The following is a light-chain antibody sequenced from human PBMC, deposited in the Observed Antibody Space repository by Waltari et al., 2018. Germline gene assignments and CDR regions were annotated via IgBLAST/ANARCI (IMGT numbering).Light chain of an antibody. J-gene: IGKJ4*01. CDR3: QQHGKWPLS. CDR2: DAS. CDR1: QSVSTS. Sequence: EIELTQSPATLSLSPGERATLSCRASQSVSTSLAWYQQKPGQAPRLLIHDASNRATGTPARFSGSGYETDFTLTIGSLEPEDFAVYYCQQHGKWPLSFGGGTKVEI. V-gene: IGKV3-11*01.